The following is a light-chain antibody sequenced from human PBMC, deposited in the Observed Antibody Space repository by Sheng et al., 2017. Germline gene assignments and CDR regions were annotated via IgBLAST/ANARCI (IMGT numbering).Light chain of an antibody. CDR1: QSISSW. CDR2: KAS. CDR3: QQYNSFG. J-gene: IGKJ4*01. Sequence: DIQMTQSPSTLSASVGDRVTITCRASQSISSWLAWYQQKPGKAPKLLIYKASSLESGVPSRFSGSGSGTEFTLTISSLQPDDFATYYCQQYNSFGFGGGTKVEIK. V-gene: IGKV1-5*03.